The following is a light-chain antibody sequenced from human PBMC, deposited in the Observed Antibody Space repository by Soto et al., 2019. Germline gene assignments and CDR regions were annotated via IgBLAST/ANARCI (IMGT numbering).Light chain of an antibody. CDR3: ATWDSGLSAGAV. Sequence: QSVLTQPPSVSAAPGQTVTISCSGTSSNIGNNHVSWYQQLPGTAPRHLIYDNNKRPSGIPDRFSGSKSGTSATLGISGLQTGDEADYYCATWDSGLSAGAVFGGGTKLTVL. J-gene: IGLJ2*01. CDR1: SSNIGNNH. CDR2: DNN. V-gene: IGLV1-51*01.